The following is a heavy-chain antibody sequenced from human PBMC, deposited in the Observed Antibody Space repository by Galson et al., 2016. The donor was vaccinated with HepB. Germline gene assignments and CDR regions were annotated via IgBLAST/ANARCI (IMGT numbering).Heavy chain of an antibody. Sequence: CAISGDSVSSSRAAWNWIRQSPSRGLEWLGRTYYRLKWNNDYAVSVKSRKIINPDTSKNQFSLQLKSVTPEDTAVYYCARAVEYYTFWSRLYGMDVWGQGTTVIVSS. D-gene: IGHD3-3*01. V-gene: IGHV6-1*01. J-gene: IGHJ6*02. CDR2: TYYRLKWNN. CDR1: GDSVSSSRAA. CDR3: ARAVEYYTFWSRLYGMDV.